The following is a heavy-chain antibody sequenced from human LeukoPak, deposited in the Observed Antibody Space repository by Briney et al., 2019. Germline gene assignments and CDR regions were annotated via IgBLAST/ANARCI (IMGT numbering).Heavy chain of an antibody. Sequence: GGSLRLSCAASGFTFDDYAMHWVRQAPGKGLEWVSGISWNSGSIGYADSVKGRFTISRDNAKNSLYLQMNSLRAEDTALYYCAKDLTTDYYDSSGYFLGYFDLWGRGTLVTVSS. CDR1: GFTFDDYA. J-gene: IGHJ2*01. V-gene: IGHV3-9*01. CDR3: AKDLTTDYYDSSGYFLGYFDL. D-gene: IGHD3-22*01. CDR2: ISWNSGSI.